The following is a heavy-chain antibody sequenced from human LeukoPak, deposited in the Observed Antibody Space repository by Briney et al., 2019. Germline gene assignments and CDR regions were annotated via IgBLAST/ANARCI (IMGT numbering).Heavy chain of an antibody. V-gene: IGHV4-61*02. CDR1: GGSISSGSYY. CDR2: IYTSGST. Sequence: SETLSLTCTVSGGSISSGSYYWSWIRQPAGKGLEWIGRIYTSGSTNYNPSLKSRVTISVDTSKNQFSLKLSSVTAADTAVYYCARETNLYRWTYYGSGSYYIINWFDPWGQGTLVTVSS. CDR3: ARETNLYRWTYYGSGSYYIINWFDP. J-gene: IGHJ5*02. D-gene: IGHD3-10*01.